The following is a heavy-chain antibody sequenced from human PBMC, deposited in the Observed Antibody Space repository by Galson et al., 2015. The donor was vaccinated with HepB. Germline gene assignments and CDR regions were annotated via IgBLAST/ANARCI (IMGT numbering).Heavy chain of an antibody. CDR1: GFTFSSYG. CDR3: ATEGFGELFFGGR. J-gene: IGHJ4*02. D-gene: IGHD3-10*01. Sequence: SLRLSCAASGFTFSSYGMHWVRQAPGKGLEWVAVISYDGSNKYYADSVKGRFTISRDNSKNTLYLQMNSLRAEDTAVYYCATEGFGELFFGGRWGQGTLVTVSS. V-gene: IGHV3-30*03. CDR2: ISYDGSNK.